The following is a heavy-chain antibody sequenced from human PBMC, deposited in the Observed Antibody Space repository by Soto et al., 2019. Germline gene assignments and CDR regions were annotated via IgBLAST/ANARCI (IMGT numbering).Heavy chain of an antibody. Sequence: QVQLVQSGAEVKKPGSSVKVSCKASGGTFSSYAISWVRQAPGQGLEWMGGIIPIFGTANYAQKFQGRVTIPADKSTSTAYMELSSLRSEDTAVYYCARDAYDYGGKVVGYYYYCMDVWGQGTTVTVSS. CDR2: IIPIFGTA. V-gene: IGHV1-69*06. J-gene: IGHJ6*02. D-gene: IGHD4-17*01. CDR1: GGTFSSYA. CDR3: ARDAYDYGGKVVGYYYYCMDV.